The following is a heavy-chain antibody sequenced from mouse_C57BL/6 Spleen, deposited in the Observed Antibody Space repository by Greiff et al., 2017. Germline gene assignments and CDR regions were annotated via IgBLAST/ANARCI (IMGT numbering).Heavy chain of an antibody. Sequence: VQLQQPGAELVKPGASVKLSCKASGYTFTSYGITWVKQRPGQGLEWIGDIYPGSGSTYYNEKFKSKATLTVDTSSSTAYMQLSSLTSEDSAVYYCATGNYYGGSYEGSGFSGWGQGTLVTVSA. CDR2: IYPGSGST. CDR3: ATGNYYGGSYEGSGFSG. D-gene: IGHD1-1*01. V-gene: IGHV1-55*01. CDR1: GYTFTSYG. J-gene: IGHJ3*01.